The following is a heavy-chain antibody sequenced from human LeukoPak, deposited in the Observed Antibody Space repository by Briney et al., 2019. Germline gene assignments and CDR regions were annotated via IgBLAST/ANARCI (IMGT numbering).Heavy chain of an antibody. CDR2: IRSKANSYAT. J-gene: IGHJ4*02. CDR3: ILGVAVAGTAGY. CDR1: GFTFSGSA. Sequence: PGGSLKLSCAASGFTFSGSAMHWVRQAPGKGLEWVGRIRSKANSYATAYAASVKGRFTISRDDSKNTAYLQMNSLKTEDTAVYYCILGVAVAGTAGYWGQGTLVTVSS. D-gene: IGHD6-19*01. V-gene: IGHV3-73*01.